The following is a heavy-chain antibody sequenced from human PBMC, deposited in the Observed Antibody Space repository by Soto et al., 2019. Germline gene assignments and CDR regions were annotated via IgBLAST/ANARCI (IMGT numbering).Heavy chain of an antibody. CDR1: GFTFSSYG. D-gene: IGHD2-2*01. Sequence: GGSLRLSCAASGFTFSSYGMHWVRQAPGMVLEWVAVIWYDGSNKYYADSVKGRFTISRDNSKETLYLQMNCLRAEDTAVHYLASDSLGYCSRTSCYGGDLYYWGQGTLVTVSS. J-gene: IGHJ4*02. CDR2: IWYDGSNK. V-gene: IGHV3-33*01. CDR3: ASDSLGYCSRTSCYGGDLYY.